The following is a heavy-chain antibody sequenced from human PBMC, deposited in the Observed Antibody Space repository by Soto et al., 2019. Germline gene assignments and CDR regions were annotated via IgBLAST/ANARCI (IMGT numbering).Heavy chain of an antibody. CDR1: GFTFSSYD. V-gene: IGHV3-13*04. Sequence: GGSLRLSCAASGFTFSSYDMHWVRQATGKGLEWVSAIGTAGDTYYPGSVKGRFTISRENAKNSLYLQMNSLRAGDTAVYYCARYSGSHGFDYWGQGTLVTVSS. CDR2: IGTAGDT. J-gene: IGHJ4*02. D-gene: IGHD1-26*01. CDR3: ARYSGSHGFDY.